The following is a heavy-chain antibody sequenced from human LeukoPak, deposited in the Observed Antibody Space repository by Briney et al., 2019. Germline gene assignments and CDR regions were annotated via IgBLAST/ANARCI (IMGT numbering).Heavy chain of an antibody. V-gene: IGHV1-46*01. CDR1: GYTFTSYY. J-gene: IGHJ3*02. Sequence: ASVKVSCKASGYTFTSYYMHWVRQAPGQGLEWMGIINPSGGSTSYAQKFQGRVTMTRDMSTSTVYMELSSLRSEDTAVYYCARCRRDYYDSSGYYGLYDAFDIWGQGTMVTVSS. D-gene: IGHD3-22*01. CDR3: ARCRRDYYDSSGYYGLYDAFDI. CDR2: INPSGGST.